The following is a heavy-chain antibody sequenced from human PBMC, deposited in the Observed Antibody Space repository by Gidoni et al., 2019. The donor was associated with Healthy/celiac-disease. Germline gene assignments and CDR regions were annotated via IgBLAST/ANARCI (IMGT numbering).Heavy chain of an antibody. CDR2: IYHSGST. Sequence: QVQLQESGPGLVKPSETLSLTCAVSGYSISSGYYWGWIRQPPGKGLEWIGSIYHSGSTYYNPSLKSRVTISVDTSKNQFSLKLSSVTAADTAVYYCARQIGAMVLLDYFDYWGQGTLVTVSS. V-gene: IGHV4-38-2*01. D-gene: IGHD5-18*01. CDR1: GYSISSGYY. CDR3: ARQIGAMVLLDYFDY. J-gene: IGHJ4*02.